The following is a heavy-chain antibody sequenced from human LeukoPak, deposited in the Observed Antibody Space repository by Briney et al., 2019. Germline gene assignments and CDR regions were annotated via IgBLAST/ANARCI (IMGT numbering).Heavy chain of an antibody. D-gene: IGHD4-17*01. J-gene: IGHJ4*02. CDR1: GYTFTSYY. V-gene: IGHV1-46*01. Sequence: ASVKVSCKASGYTFTSYYMHWVRQAPGQGLEWMEIINPSGGSTSYAQKFQGRVTMTRDMSTSTVYMELSSLRSEDTAVYYCARVKNYGDYKSGFDYWGQGTLVTVSS. CDR3: ARVKNYGDYKSGFDY. CDR2: INPSGGST.